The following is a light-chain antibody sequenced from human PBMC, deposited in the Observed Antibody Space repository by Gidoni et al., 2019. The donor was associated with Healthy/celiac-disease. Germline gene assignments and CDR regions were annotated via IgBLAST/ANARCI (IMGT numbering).Light chain of an antibody. V-gene: IGKV1-27*01. CDR3: QKYNSAPLT. CDR2: AAS. Sequence: DIQMPQSPASLSASVGDRVPITCRASQGISNYLAWYQQKPGKVPKLLIYAASTLQSGVPSQFSGSGYGTDFTLTIISLQPEDVATYYCQKYNSAPLTFXGXTKVEIK. J-gene: IGKJ4*01. CDR1: QGISNY.